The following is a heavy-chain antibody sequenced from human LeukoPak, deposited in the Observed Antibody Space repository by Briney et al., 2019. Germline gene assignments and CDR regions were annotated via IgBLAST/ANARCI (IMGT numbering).Heavy chain of an antibody. V-gene: IGHV3-30*02. D-gene: IGHD3-16*02. Sequence: PGGSLRLSCAASGFTFSSYGMHWVRQAPGKGLEWVAFIRYDGSNKYYADSVKGRFTISRDNSKNTLYLQMNSLRAEDTAVYYSAKSSSNVPLRYNWFDPWGQGTLVTVSS. CDR2: IRYDGSNK. CDR3: AKSSSNVPLRYNWFDP. J-gene: IGHJ5*02. CDR1: GFTFSSYG.